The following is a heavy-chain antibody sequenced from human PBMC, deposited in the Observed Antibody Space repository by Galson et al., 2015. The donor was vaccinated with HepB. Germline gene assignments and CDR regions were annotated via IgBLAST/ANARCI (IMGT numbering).Heavy chain of an antibody. J-gene: IGHJ4*02. V-gene: IGHV4-34*01. D-gene: IGHD2-2*01. CDR1: GGSFSGYY. CDR2: INHSGST. Sequence: SETLSLTCAVYGGSFSGYYWSWIRQPPGKGLEWIGEINHSGSTNYNPSLKSRVTISVDTSKNQFSLKLSSVTAADTAVYYCASTTARYCSSTSCYLSDYRGQGTLVTVSS. CDR3: ASTTARYCSSTSCYLSDY.